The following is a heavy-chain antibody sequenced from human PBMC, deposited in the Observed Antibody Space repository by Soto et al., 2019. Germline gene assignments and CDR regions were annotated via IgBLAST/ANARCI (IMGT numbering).Heavy chain of an antibody. CDR3: ESDCSSHTCYRQGGMDV. Sequence: QVQLVESGGGVVQPGRSLTLSCAASGFSLNSYAMHWVRQAPGKGLEWVAVISYDGSNKFYGDSVKGRFTISRDNSKNTVYLQMDSLRTEDTAVYYCESDCSSHTCYRQGGMDVWGQGTTVTVS. D-gene: IGHD2-2*02. CDR1: GFSLNSYA. CDR2: ISYDGSNK. V-gene: IGHV3-30-3*01. J-gene: IGHJ6*02.